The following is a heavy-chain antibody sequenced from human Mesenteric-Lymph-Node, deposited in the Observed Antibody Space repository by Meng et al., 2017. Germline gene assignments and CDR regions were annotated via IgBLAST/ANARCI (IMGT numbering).Heavy chain of an antibody. J-gene: IGHJ5*02. CDR1: GGSTSIFGYY. D-gene: IGHD1-26*01. CDR3: ARGQRSYSGSYPEWFGP. CDR2: IYYSGST. V-gene: IGHV4-30-4*01. Sequence: VPGLGKPPTPRSLACTCSGGSTSIFGYYGSWIRQPPGKGLEGIGCIYYSGSTYYNPSLKGRVTISVDTSKNQFSLNLSSVTAADTAVYYCARGQRSYSGSYPEWFGPWGQGTLVTVSS.